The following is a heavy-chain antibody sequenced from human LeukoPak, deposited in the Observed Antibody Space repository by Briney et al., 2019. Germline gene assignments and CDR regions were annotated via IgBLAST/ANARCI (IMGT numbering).Heavy chain of an antibody. CDR2: INHSGST. CDR1: GGSFSGYY. Sequence: SETLSLTCAVYGGSFSGYYWSWIRQPPGKGLEWIGEINHSGSTNYNPSLKSRVTISVDTSKNQFSLKLSSVTAADTAVYYCARTSITMVRGVKVDYWGQGTLVTVSS. CDR3: ARTSITMVRGVKVDY. D-gene: IGHD3-10*01. V-gene: IGHV4-34*01. J-gene: IGHJ4*02.